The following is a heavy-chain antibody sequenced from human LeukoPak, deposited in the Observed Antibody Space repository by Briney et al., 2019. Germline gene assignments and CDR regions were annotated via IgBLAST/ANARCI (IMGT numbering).Heavy chain of an antibody. CDR3: ARGPLIDF. CDR1: GGSFSGYY. Sequence: SETLSLTCAVYGGSFSGYYWSWIRQPPGKGLEWIGEINHSGSTNYNPSLKSRVTISVDTSKNQFSLKLSSVTAADTAVYYCARGPLIDFWGQGTLVTVSS. J-gene: IGHJ4*02. V-gene: IGHV4-34*01. CDR2: INHSGST.